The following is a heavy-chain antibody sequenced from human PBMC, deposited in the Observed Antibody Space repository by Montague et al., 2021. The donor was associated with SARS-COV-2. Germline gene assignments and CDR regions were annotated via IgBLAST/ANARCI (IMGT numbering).Heavy chain of an antibody. CDR2: ITHSGST. CDR3: ARGRYSSSWYGTKYYFDY. Sequence: SETLSLTCAVYGGSFSGYYWSWIRQPPGKGLEWIGEITHSGSTNYNPSLKSRVTISLDTSTNQFSLKLSSVTAADTAVYYCARGRYSSSWYGTKYYFDYWGQEPWSPSPQ. CDR1: GGSFSGYY. V-gene: IGHV4-34*01. J-gene: IGHJ4*01. D-gene: IGHD6-13*01.